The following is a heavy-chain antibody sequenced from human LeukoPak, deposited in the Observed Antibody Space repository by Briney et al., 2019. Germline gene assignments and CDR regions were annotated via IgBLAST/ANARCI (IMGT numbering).Heavy chain of an antibody. V-gene: IGHV4-59*01. CDR1: GGSISSYY. D-gene: IGHD3-22*01. CDR3: ARGLYYDSTRGAFDI. CDR2: IYYSGST. J-gene: IGHJ3*02. Sequence: PSETLSLTCTVSGGSISSYYWSWIRQPPGKGLEWIGYIYYSGSTNYNPPLKSRVTISVATSKNQFSLKLSSVTAADTAVYYCARGLYYDSTRGAFDIWGQGTMVTVSS.